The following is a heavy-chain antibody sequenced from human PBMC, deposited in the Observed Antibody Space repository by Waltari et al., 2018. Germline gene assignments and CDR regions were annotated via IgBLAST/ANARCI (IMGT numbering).Heavy chain of an antibody. CDR2: FDPEEGET. V-gene: IGHV1-24*01. CDR1: GYTLTELS. D-gene: IGHD4-17*01. J-gene: IGHJ3*02. Sequence: QVQLVQSGAEVKKPGASVKVSCKVSGYTLTELSMHWVRQAPGKGLEWMGGFDPEEGETIYAQKFQGRFTITTDESTSTAYMELSSLRSEDTAVYYCARGGLRWGENAFDIWGQGTMVTVSS. CDR3: ARGGLRWGENAFDI.